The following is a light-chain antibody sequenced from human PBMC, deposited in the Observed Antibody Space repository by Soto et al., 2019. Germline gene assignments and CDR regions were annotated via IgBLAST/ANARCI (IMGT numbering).Light chain of an antibody. CDR1: QSVSSSY. Sequence: EIVLTQSPGTLSLSPGERATLSCRASQSVSSSYLACYQQKPGQAPRLLIYGASSRATGIIDRFSGSGSGTDFTLTISRLEPEDFAVYYCQQYGSSPRIGPGTKVDI. CDR2: GAS. J-gene: IGKJ3*01. V-gene: IGKV3-20*01. CDR3: QQYGSSPR.